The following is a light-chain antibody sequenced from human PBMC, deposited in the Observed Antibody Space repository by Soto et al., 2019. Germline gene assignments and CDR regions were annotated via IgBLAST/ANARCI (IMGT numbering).Light chain of an antibody. CDR1: QDISSY. CDR3: QQSHSTPYT. V-gene: IGKV1-9*01. J-gene: IGKJ2*01. CDR2: AAS. Sequence: IQLTQSPSSLSASVGDRVTITCRASQDISSYLAWYQQKPGKAPKVLIYAASNLQSGVPSRFSGSESGTDFTLTISSLQPEDFATYYCQQSHSTPYTFGQGTKLEI.